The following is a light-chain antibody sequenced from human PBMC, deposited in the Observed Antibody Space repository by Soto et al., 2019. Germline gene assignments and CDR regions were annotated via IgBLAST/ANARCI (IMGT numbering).Light chain of an antibody. J-gene: IGLJ2*01. CDR1: SSDVGNYNF. V-gene: IGLV2-14*01. CDR3: TSYTAVSTDIL. Sequence: HSALTQPASVSGSPGQSITISCTGTSSDVGNYNFVSWYQHHAGTAPKLIIYQVTNRPSGVSDRFSGSKSGDTASLTISGLQAEDEADYDCTSYTAVSTDILFGGGPKLTVL. CDR2: QVT.